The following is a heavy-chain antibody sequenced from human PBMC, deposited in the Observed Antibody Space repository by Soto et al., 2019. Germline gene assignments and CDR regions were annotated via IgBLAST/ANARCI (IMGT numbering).Heavy chain of an antibody. J-gene: IGHJ6*03. D-gene: IGHD2-15*01. Sequence: QVQLVESGGGLVKPGGSLRLSCAASGFTFSDYYMSWIRQAPGKGLEWVSYISSGGSPIYYTDSVKGRFPISKDNPENSLYLQMNSLRAEDTAVYYCARDPRYCSGGNCYSAGEDHYYYYMDVWGKGTTVTVSS. CDR1: GFTFSDYY. V-gene: IGHV3-11*01. CDR3: ARDPRYCSGGNCYSAGEDHYYYYMDV. CDR2: ISSGGSPI.